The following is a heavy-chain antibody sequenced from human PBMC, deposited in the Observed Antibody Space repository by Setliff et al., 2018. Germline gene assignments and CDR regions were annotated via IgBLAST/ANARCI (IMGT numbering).Heavy chain of an antibody. Sequence: GGSLRLSCATSGFTVSSSDMSWVRQAPGKGLEWISTIYSGDRNTFYTDSVKGRFTIFRGGSKNILYLQMTSLRAEDTAVYYCAKPQVELRWGFESWGQGTLVTVSS. CDR3: AKPQVELRWGFES. CDR1: GFTVSSSD. D-gene: IGHD1-7*01. V-gene: IGHV3-23*03. J-gene: IGHJ4*02. CDR2: IYSGDRNT.